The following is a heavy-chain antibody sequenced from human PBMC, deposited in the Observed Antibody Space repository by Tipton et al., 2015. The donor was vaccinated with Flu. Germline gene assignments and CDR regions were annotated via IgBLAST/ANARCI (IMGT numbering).Heavy chain of an antibody. CDR1: GGSISSGGAY. Sequence: TLSLTCNVSGGSISSGGAYWSWIRQPAGKGLEWIGRVSPSGSTNYNPSLKSRVTISIDTSKNQFSLRLSSVTAADTAVYYCARRDYSNYVSDPKNWFDPWGQGNLVTVSS. J-gene: IGHJ5*02. CDR3: ARRDYSNYVSDPKNWFDP. D-gene: IGHD4-11*01. CDR2: VSPSGST. V-gene: IGHV4-61*02.